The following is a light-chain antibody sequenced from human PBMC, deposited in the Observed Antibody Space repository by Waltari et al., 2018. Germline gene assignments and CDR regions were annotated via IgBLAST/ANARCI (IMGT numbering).Light chain of an antibody. J-gene: IGKJ4*01. V-gene: IGKV3-11*01. Sequence: EIVLTQSPATLSLSPGERASLSCRASQSVSRDLAWYQQKPGQAPMVLIFDAFIRATGTPARFSGSGSGTDFTLTISSLEPEDFAVYYCQQRRDWPLTFGGGTKVEIK. CDR2: DAF. CDR1: QSVSRD. CDR3: QQRRDWPLT.